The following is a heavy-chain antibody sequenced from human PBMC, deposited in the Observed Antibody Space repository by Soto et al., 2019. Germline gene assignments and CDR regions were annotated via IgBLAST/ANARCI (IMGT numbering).Heavy chain of an antibody. D-gene: IGHD5-18*01. V-gene: IGHV3-43*01. J-gene: IGHJ4*02. CDR2: ITWDGGST. Sequence: PGGSLRLSCAASGFSFDDYTMHWVRQGPGKGLEWVSLITWDGGSTYYADSVKGRFTISRDNSKNSLYLQMNSLRAEDTAVYYCAREEVDTAMVLGYWGQGTLVTVSS. CDR3: AREEVDTAMVLGY. CDR1: GFSFDDYT.